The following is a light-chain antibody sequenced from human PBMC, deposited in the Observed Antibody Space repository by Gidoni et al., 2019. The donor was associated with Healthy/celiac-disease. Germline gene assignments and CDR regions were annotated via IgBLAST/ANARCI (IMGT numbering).Light chain of an antibody. CDR1: KLGDKY. J-gene: IGLJ2*01. CDR2: QES. Sequence: SYELTQPPSVSVSPGQTASITCSGDKLGDKYACWYQQKTGQSPVLVIYQESKRTSGIPERFSGSNSGNTATLTISGTQAMDEADYYCQAWDSSTVVFGGGTKLTVL. V-gene: IGLV3-1*01. CDR3: QAWDSSTVV.